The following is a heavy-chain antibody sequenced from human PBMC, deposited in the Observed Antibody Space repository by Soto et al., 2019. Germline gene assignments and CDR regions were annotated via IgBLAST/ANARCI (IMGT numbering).Heavy chain of an antibody. V-gene: IGHV3-53*01. CDR2: IYSEGTP. CDR3: ARSTYYDILTGSYYYYAMDV. D-gene: IGHD3-9*01. CDR1: GFTVGSNY. Sequence: GGSLRLSCAASGFTVGSNYMSWVRQAPGKGLEWVSVIYSEGTPYYADSVKGRFTISRENSNNILYLHMNNLRAEDTAVYYCARSTYYDILTGSYYYYAMDVWGQGTTVTVSS. J-gene: IGHJ6*02.